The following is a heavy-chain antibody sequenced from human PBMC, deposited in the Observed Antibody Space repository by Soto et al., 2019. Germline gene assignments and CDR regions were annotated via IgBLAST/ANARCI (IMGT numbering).Heavy chain of an antibody. CDR3: AGERSALPGARDAMDV. D-gene: IGHD1-26*01. Sequence: GGSLRLSCAASGFNFNTYSMNWVRQAPGKGLQWVSFISASGAYKYYADSVRGRFTISRDNAKKSVFLEMNSLTADDTAIYYCAGERSALPGARDAMDVWGQGTTVTVSS. V-gene: IGHV3-21*01. CDR1: GFNFNTYS. CDR2: ISASGAYK. J-gene: IGHJ6*02.